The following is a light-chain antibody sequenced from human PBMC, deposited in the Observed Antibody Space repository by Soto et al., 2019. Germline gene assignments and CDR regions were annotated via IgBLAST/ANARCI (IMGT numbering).Light chain of an antibody. J-gene: IGKJ1*01. CDR2: GAS. CDR1: QSVSNF. V-gene: IGKV3-15*01. CDR3: QQYSNWHSWT. Sequence: EKVMTQSPATLSMSPGERATLSCRASQSVSNFLAWYQQKPGQTPRLLIYGASTRANGIPARFSGSGSGTEFTLTISSLQSEDFAVYYCQQYSNWHSWTFGQGTKVEVK.